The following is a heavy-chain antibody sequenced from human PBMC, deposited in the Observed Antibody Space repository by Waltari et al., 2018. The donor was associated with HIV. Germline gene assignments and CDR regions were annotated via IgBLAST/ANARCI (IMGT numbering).Heavy chain of an antibody. V-gene: IGHV3-7*01. CDR3: ARSNPYYSLDV. J-gene: IGHJ6*02. CDR2: IKQDGSEK. Sequence: EVQLVESGGGLVQLGGSLSLPCAASGFSLSRYWLPWVRQAPGKGLEWVANIKQDGSEKYYVDSVKGRFTISRDNAKNSLYVQMNSLRAEDTAVYYCARSNPYYSLDVWGQGTTVTVSS. CDR1: GFSLSRYW. D-gene: IGHD3-10*01.